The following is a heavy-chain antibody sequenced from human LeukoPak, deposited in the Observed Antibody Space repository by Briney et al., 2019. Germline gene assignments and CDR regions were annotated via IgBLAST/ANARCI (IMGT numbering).Heavy chain of an antibody. Sequence: GGSLRLSCAVSGITLSNYGMTWVRQAPGKGLEWVAGISDTGGRTNYADSVKGRFTISRDNPKNTLYLQMNSLRAEDTAVYYCARDLRLEFGELLTPYYYYYGMDVWGQGTTVTVSS. J-gene: IGHJ6*02. CDR1: GITLSNYG. CDR3: ARDLRLEFGELLTPYYYYYGMDV. V-gene: IGHV3-23*01. CDR2: ISDTGGRT. D-gene: IGHD3-10*01.